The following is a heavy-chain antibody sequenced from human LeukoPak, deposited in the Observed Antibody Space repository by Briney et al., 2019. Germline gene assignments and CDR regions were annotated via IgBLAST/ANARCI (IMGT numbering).Heavy chain of an antibody. J-gene: IGHJ4*02. CDR2: IYYSGST. CDR1: GGSISSGGYY. V-gene: IGHV4-31*03. Sequence: SQTLSLTCTVSGGSISSGGYYWSWIRQHPGKGLEWIGYIYYSGSTYYNPSLKSRVTISVDTSKNQFSLKLSSVTAADPAVYYCAGRDGYNYSDYWGQGTLVTVSS. D-gene: IGHD5-24*01. CDR3: AGRDGYNYSDY.